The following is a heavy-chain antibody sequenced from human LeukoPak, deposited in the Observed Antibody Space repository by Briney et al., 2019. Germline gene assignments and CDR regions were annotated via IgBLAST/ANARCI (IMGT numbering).Heavy chain of an antibody. CDR1: GGSISNYY. CDR2: IYDSGST. D-gene: IGHD1-20*01. V-gene: IGHV4-59*08. Sequence: SETLSLTCTVSGGSISNYYWSWIRQPPGKGLEWIGYIYDSGSTSYNPSLKSRVTISIDTSKNRFSLKLSSVTAADTAVYYCARHHENNWISPIDSWGQGTLVTVSS. CDR3: ARHHENNWISPIDS. J-gene: IGHJ4*02.